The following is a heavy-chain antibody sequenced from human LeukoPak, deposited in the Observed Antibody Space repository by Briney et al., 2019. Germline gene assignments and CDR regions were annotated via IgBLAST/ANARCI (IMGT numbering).Heavy chain of an antibody. V-gene: IGHV4-59*01. CDR1: GGSISSYY. CDR2: ISYTGST. CDR3: ARGSVYFDS. J-gene: IGHJ4*02. Sequence: SETLSLTRTVSGGSISSYYVSWMRQPPRKGLEWIGYISYTGSTDYNPSLKSRVTISVDMSKNQFSLKVSSVTAADTAVYYCARGSVYFDSWGQGTLVTVSS.